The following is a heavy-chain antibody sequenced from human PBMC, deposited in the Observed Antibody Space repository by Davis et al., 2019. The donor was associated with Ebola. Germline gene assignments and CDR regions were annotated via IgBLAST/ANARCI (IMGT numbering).Heavy chain of an antibody. CDR1: GFSFNDYA. Sequence: SLKISCEASGFSFNDYAMHWVRQAPGKGLEWVSGISWNSGSIGYADSVKRRFTISRDNAKNSLYLQMNSLRAEDTALYYCAKDMGSLAAADLDYWGQGTLVTVSS. CDR3: AKDMGSLAAADLDY. D-gene: IGHD6-13*01. CDR2: ISWNSGSI. J-gene: IGHJ4*02. V-gene: IGHV3-9*01.